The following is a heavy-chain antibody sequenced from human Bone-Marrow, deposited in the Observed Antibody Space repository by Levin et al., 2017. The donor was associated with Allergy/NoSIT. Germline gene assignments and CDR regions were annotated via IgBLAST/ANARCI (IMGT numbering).Heavy chain of an antibody. J-gene: IGHJ6*03. CDR2: IRGSSSYI. D-gene: IGHD3-3*01. CDR3: ARRNDFWSRTHGGYYFFTDV. CDR1: GFTFSSYT. V-gene: IGHV3-21*01. Sequence: GGSLRLSCAASGFTFSSYTMNWVRQAPGKGLEWVSSIRGSSSYITFSDSVKGRLTISRDNAKNSLYLQMNNLRAEDTAVYYCARRNDFWSRTHGGYYFFTDVRGKGTTVTVSS.